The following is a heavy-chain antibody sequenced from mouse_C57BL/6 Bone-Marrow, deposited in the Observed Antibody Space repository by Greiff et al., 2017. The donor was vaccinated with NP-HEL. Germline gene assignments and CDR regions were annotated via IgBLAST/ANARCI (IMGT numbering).Heavy chain of an antibody. V-gene: IGHV1-15*01. CDR3: TREITTVGY. D-gene: IGHD1-1*01. CDR2: IDPETGGT. Sequence: QVQLQQPGAELVKPGASVKLSCKASGYTFTDYEMHWVKQTPVHGLEWIGAIDPETGGTAYNQKFKGKAILTADKSSSTAYMELRSLTSEDSAVYYCTREITTVGYWGQGTTLTVSS. J-gene: IGHJ2*01. CDR1: GYTFTDYE.